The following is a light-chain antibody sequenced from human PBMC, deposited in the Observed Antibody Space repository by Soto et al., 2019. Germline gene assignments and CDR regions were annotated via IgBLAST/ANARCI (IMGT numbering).Light chain of an antibody. J-gene: IGLJ2*01. CDR3: EAWDDSLNGVV. CDR2: SNN. CDR1: SSNIGSNN. Sequence: QSVLTQTPSASRTPGQRVNISCSGSSSNIGSNNVNWYQQLPGTAPKLLIYSNNQRPSGVPDRFSGSKSGTSASLAISGLQSEDEADYYCEAWDDSLNGVVFGGGTKLTVL. V-gene: IGLV1-44*01.